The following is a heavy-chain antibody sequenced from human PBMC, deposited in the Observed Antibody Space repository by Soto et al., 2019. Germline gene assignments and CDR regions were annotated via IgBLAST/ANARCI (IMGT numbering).Heavy chain of an antibody. CDR3: AKAATRSFDFYASYFDY. Sequence: QVQLVESGGGVVQPGRSLRLSCAASGFTFDNYGIYWVRQSPCKGLEGVAVISYDGGNKYYADSVKGRFTISRDNSKNMLYLQMNSLRAEDTAVYYCAKAATRSFDFYASYFDYWGQGTLVTVSS. CDR1: GFTFDNYG. D-gene: IGHD3-9*01. CDR2: ISYDGGNK. V-gene: IGHV3-30*18. J-gene: IGHJ4*02.